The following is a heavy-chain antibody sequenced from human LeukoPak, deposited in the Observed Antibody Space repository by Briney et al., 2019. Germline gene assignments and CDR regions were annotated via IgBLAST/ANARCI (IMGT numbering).Heavy chain of an antibody. Sequence: GGSLRLSCAASGFTFSSYGMHWVRQTPGKGLEWVAFIRYDGSNKYYADSVKGRFTISRDNSKNTLYLQMNSLRAEDTAVYYCAKDSGAIAVAGDFDYWGQGTLVTVSS. CDR1: GFTFSSYG. D-gene: IGHD6-19*01. J-gene: IGHJ4*02. CDR2: IRYDGSNK. CDR3: AKDSGAIAVAGDFDY. V-gene: IGHV3-30*02.